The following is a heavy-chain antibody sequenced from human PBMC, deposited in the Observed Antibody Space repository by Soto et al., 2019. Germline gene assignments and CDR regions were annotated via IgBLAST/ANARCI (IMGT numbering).Heavy chain of an antibody. CDR1: KFTFSTYD. J-gene: IGHJ4*02. CDR2: VSYDGNKR. D-gene: IGHD6-19*01. Sequence: HLVESGGGVVQPGKSLRLSCAASKFTFSTYDMHWVRQAPGKGLEWVAVVSYDGNKRYYADSVRGRFTISRDNSKNTVYLEMNSLRPEDTAVYFCAKGRDSTGWYYQEGDYWGQGNLVTVSS. V-gene: IGHV3-30*18. CDR3: AKGRDSTGWYYQEGDY.